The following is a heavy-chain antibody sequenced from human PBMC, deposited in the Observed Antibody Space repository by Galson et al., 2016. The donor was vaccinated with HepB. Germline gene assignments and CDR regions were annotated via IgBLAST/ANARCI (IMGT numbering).Heavy chain of an antibody. J-gene: IGHJ3*02. V-gene: IGHV3-72*01. Sequence: SLRLSCAVAGFTLSDHYIDWVRQAPGKGLEWVGRSRNKTHSYTTEYAASVKGRFTISRDDSKNTAYLQMNSLKTEDTAVYYCTRTHLLAAFDIWGQGTMVTVSS. CDR1: GFTLSDHY. CDR2: SRNKTHSYTT. D-gene: IGHD2-8*02. CDR3: TRTHLLAAFDI.